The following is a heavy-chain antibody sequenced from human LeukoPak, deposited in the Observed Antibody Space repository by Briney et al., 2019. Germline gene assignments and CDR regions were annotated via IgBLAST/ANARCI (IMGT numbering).Heavy chain of an antibody. CDR2: ISYDGSNK. CDR1: GFTFSSYG. Sequence: SLSLSCAASGFTFSSYGMHWVRQAPGKGLEWVAVISYDGSNKYYADSVKGRFTTSRVNAKNTLYLQMNSLRAEDTAVYYCARDGYSFGHDFDYWGQGTLVTVSS. J-gene: IGHJ4*02. CDR3: ARDGYSFGHDFDY. D-gene: IGHD5-18*01. V-gene: IGHV3-30*03.